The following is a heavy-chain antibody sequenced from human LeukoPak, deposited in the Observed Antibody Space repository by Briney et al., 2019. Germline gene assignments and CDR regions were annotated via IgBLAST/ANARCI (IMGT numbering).Heavy chain of an antibody. J-gene: IGHJ4*02. D-gene: IGHD3-22*01. Sequence: ASVKVSCKASGYTFTSYGISWVRQAPGQGLEWMGWISACNGNTNYAQKLQGRVTMTTDTSTSTAYMELRSLRSDDTAVYYCARSVDYDSSGYYSYWGQGTLVTVSS. CDR2: ISACNGNT. CDR3: ARSVDYDSSGYYSY. V-gene: IGHV1-18*01. CDR1: GYTFTSYG.